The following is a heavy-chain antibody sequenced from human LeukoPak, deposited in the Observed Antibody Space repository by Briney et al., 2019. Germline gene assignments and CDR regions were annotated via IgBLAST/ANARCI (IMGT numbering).Heavy chain of an antibody. CDR1: GYTFTSYG. J-gene: IGHJ4*02. CDR2: ISAYNGNT. CDR3: ARDRVVVATTPAFGY. Sequence: ASVKVSCEASGYTFTSYGISWVRQAPGQGLEWMGWISAYNGNTNYAQKLQGRVTMTTDTSTSTAYMELRSLRSDDTAVYYCARDRVVVATTPAFGYWGQGTLVTVSS. D-gene: IGHD5-12*01. V-gene: IGHV1-18*01.